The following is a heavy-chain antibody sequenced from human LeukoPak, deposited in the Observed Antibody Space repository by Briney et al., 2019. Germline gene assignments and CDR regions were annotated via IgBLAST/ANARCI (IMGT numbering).Heavy chain of an antibody. CDR3: ARDFIIAAAGTDY. CDR1: GYTFTGYY. CDR2: INPNSGGT. V-gene: IGHV1-2*02. D-gene: IGHD6-13*01. J-gene: IGHJ4*02. Sequence: ASVKVSCKASGYTFTGYYMHWVRQAPGQGLEWMGWINPNSGGTNYAQKFQGRVTMTRDTSISTAYMELSRLRSDDTAVYYCARDFIIAAAGTDYWGQGTLVTVSS.